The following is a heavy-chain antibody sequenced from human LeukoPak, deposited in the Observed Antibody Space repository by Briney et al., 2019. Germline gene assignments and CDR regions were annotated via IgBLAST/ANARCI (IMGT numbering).Heavy chain of an antibody. D-gene: IGHD6-13*01. CDR1: GFTFSSYA. J-gene: IGHJ4*02. CDR2: VSGSGGST. Sequence: PGGSLRLSCEASGFTFSSYAMSWVRQAPGKGLEWVSVVSGSGGSTYSADSVKGRFTISRDNSKNTLFLQMNSLRAEDTAVYYCGRSGSSWYRFDYWGQGTLVTVSS. CDR3: GRSGSSWYRFDY. V-gene: IGHV3-23*01.